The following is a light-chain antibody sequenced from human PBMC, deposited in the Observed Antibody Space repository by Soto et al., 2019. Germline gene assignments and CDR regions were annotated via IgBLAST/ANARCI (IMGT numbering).Light chain of an antibody. J-gene: IGKJ1*01. V-gene: IGKV3-20*01. CDR2: GAS. Sequence: EIVLTQSPGTLSLSPGERATLSCRASQSVANSFLAWYQQKAGQAPRPLIYGASRRATGIPDRFSGSGSGTDFTLTISRLEPEDFVVYYCQQYGRSPWTFGQGTKVEIK. CDR3: QQYGRSPWT. CDR1: QSVANSF.